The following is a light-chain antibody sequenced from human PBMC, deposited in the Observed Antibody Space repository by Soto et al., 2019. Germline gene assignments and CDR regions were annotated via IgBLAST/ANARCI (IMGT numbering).Light chain of an antibody. CDR2: AAS. V-gene: IGKV1-9*01. Sequence: DIQLTQSPSFLSASVGDRVTITCRASQGISSYLAWYQQKPGKAPKLLIYAASTLQSGVPSRFSGSGSGTEFTLSISTLQTEDFATYYCQQLNNYPPIFTFGPGTKVDIK. J-gene: IGKJ3*01. CDR3: QQLNNYPPIFT. CDR1: QGISSY.